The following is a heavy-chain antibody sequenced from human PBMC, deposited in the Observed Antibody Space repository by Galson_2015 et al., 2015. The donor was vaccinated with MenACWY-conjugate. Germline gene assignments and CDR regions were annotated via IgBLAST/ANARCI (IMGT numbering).Heavy chain of an antibody. D-gene: IGHD4-17*01. CDR2: IYGSGHRDT. J-gene: IGHJ4*02. V-gene: IGHV3-23*01. CDR3: AKDRHPDGVWNFDY. Sequence: KGLEWVAGIYGSGHRDTFYADSVKGRFTISRDESNNLVYPQMTSLRVEDTAVYYCAKDRHPDGVWNFDYWGQGILVTVSS.